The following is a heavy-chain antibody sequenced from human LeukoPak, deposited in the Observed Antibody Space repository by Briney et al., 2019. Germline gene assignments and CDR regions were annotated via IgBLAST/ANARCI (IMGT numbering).Heavy chain of an antibody. CDR2: LSGDGGTT. Sequence: SGGSLRLSCAASEFTFSSHWMYWVRQAPGKGLVWVARLSGDGGTTRHADSVKGRFTISRDNAKNSLYLQMNSLRAEDTAVYYCAALGGETTSNYYVMDVWGQGTTVIVSS. J-gene: IGHJ6*02. CDR3: AALGGETTSNYYVMDV. CDR1: EFTFSSHW. D-gene: IGHD1/OR15-1a*01. V-gene: IGHV3-74*01.